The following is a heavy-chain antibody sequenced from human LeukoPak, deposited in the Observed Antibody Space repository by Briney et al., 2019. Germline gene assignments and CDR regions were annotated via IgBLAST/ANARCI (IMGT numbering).Heavy chain of an antibody. CDR2: IYYSGRT. CDR3: ASQRAVAVAGIDY. D-gene: IGHD6-19*01. Sequence: SETLSLTCSVSGGSISSSSDYWGWICQPRGRGVEWIVSIYYSGRTYYNPSLKSRVHISVDTTKNQFSLKLSSVTAADTPVYYCASQRAVAVAGIDYWGQGTLVTVSS. J-gene: IGHJ4*02. CDR1: GGSISSSSDY. V-gene: IGHV4-39*01.